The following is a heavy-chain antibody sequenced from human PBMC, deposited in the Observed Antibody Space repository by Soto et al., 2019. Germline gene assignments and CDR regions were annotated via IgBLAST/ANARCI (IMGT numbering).Heavy chain of an antibody. CDR1: GFTFSSYA. J-gene: IGHJ6*02. Sequence: PGGSLRLSCAASGFTFSSYAMHWVRQAPGKGLEWVAVISYDGSNKYYADSVKGRFTISRDNSKNTLYLQMNSLRAEDTAVYYCARKAGTEPYHYYYGMDVWGQGTTVTVSS. D-gene: IGHD6-19*01. V-gene: IGHV3-30-3*01. CDR3: ARKAGTEPYHYYYGMDV. CDR2: ISYDGSNK.